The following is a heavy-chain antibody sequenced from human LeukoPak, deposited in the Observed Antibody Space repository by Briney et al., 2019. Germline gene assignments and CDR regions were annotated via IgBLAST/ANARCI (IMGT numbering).Heavy chain of an antibody. CDR1: GVSISSGSYY. J-gene: IGHJ4*02. CDR2: IYTSGSP. V-gene: IGHV4-61*09. CDR3: ARRGRVVATT. Sequence: KPSQTLSLTCTVSGVSISSGSYYWSWIRQPAGKGLEWIGHIYTSGSPTYSPSLKSRLTISADTSKNQFSLKLSSVTAADTAVYYCARRGRVVATTWGQGTLVTVSS. D-gene: IGHD5-12*01.